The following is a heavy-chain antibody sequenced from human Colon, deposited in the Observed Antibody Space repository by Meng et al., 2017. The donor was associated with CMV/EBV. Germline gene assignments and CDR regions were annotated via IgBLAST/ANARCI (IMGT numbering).Heavy chain of an antibody. CDR2: INTDGGST. Sequence: ETLSLTCAVYGGSFSDYYWSWIRQPPGKGLEWVARINTDGGSTTYADSVKGRFTISRDNPMDTVYLQMTSLRADDTAVYYCVRDKGDGFIKFHYFDYWGQGTLVTVSS. J-gene: IGHJ4*02. V-gene: IGHV3-74*01. CDR1: GGSFSDYY. D-gene: IGHD5-24*01. CDR3: VRDKGDGFIKFHYFDY.